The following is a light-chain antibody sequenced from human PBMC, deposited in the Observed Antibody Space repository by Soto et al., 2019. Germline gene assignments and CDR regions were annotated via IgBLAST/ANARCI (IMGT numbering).Light chain of an antibody. Sequence: QSVLIQPPSASGTPGQRVTISCSGSSSHIGSKIVNWFKQVPGKAPRLVIYNDSQRPSGVPDRFSGSRSGTSASLAISRLQSDDEGDFYCASWDVSLDAWVFGGGTKLTVL. CDR2: NDS. J-gene: IGLJ3*02. CDR1: SSHIGSKI. CDR3: ASWDVSLDAWV. V-gene: IGLV1-44*01.